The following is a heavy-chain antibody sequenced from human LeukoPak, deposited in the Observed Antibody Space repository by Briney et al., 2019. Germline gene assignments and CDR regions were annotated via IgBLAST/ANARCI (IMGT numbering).Heavy chain of an antibody. D-gene: IGHD1-26*01. CDR3: ARRGTYLVR. CDR1: GGSFSAYY. J-gene: IGHJ4*02. Sequence: SETLSLTCAVYGGSFSAYYRSWIRQPPGKGLEWIREINHSGSTNYNPSLKTRVTISVDTSKNQFSLKLSSVTAADTAVYYCARRGTYLVRWGQGTLVTVSS. CDR2: INHSGST. V-gene: IGHV4-34*01.